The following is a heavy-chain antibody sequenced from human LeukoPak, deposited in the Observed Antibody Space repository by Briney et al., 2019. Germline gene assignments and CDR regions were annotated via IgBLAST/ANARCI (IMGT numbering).Heavy chain of an antibody. CDR2: ISSSSSYT. V-gene: IGHV3-11*03. Sequence: GGSLRLSCAASGFTFSDYYMSWIRQAPGKGLEWVSYISSSSSYTNYADSVQGRFTISRDNSKNTLCLQMNSLRAEDTAVYYCAKRRGTSYYNPPDYWGQGTLVTVSS. CDR3: AKRRGTSYYNPPDY. J-gene: IGHJ4*02. CDR1: GFTFSDYY. D-gene: IGHD3-9*01.